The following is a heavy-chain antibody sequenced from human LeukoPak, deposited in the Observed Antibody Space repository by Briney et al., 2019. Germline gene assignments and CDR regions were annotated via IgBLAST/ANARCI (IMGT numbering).Heavy chain of an antibody. CDR3: ARLQSSGWDPLDY. D-gene: IGHD6-19*01. Sequence: AAVKVSCKASGGTFSSYAISGVRQAPGKGVAWMGGRIPIFGTANSAQKFQGRVTITADESTSTAYMELSSLRSEDTAVYYCARLQSSGWDPLDYWGQGNLVTVSS. CDR2: RIPIFGTA. V-gene: IGHV1-69*01. J-gene: IGHJ4*02. CDR1: GGTFSSYA.